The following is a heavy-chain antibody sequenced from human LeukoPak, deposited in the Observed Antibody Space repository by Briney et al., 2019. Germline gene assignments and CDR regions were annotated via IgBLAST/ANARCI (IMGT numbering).Heavy chain of an antibody. Sequence: SETLSLTCTVSGGSISGSYWSWIRQPPGKGLEWIGYIYYSGTTNHKPSLKSRVIISLDRSKNQFSLKVSSVSAADTALYYCARMGTESSGWYGEDYYYYYMDVWGKGTTVTVSS. CDR3: ARMGTESSGWYGEDYYYYYMDV. V-gene: IGHV4-59*08. J-gene: IGHJ6*03. D-gene: IGHD6-13*01. CDR2: IYYSGTT. CDR1: GGSISGSY.